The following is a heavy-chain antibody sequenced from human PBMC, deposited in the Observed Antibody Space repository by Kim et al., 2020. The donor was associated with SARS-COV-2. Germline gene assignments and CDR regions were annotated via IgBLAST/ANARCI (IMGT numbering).Heavy chain of an antibody. J-gene: IGHJ4*02. V-gene: IGHV3-23*01. CDR1: GITFRSYA. CDR2: INGSGGST. D-gene: IGHD6-19*01. CDR3: AKAADSSGLYIFDY. Sequence: GGSLRLSCAASGITFRSYAMSWVRQAPGKGLEWVSAINGSGGSTYYADSVKGLFTISRDNYKNTLYLQMNSLRAEDTAAYYCAKAADSSGLYIFDYWGQGTVVTVSS.